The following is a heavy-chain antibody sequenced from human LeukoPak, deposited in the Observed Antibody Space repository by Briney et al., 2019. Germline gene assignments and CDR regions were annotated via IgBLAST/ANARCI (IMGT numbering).Heavy chain of an antibody. D-gene: IGHD6-13*01. CDR3: AKDGYYSSSWYYYYYGMDV. V-gene: IGHV3-30*18. CDR1: GFTFSSYG. Sequence: GGSLRLSCAASGFTFSSYGMHWVRLAPGKGLEWVAVISYDGSNKYYADSVKGRFTISRDNSKNTLYLQMNSLRAEDTAVYYCAKDGYYSSSWYYYYYGMDVWGQGTMVTVSS. J-gene: IGHJ6*02. CDR2: ISYDGSNK.